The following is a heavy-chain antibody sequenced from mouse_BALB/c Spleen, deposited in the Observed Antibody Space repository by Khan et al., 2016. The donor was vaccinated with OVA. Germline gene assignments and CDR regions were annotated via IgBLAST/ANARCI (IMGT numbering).Heavy chain of an antibody. CDR3: ANGIYGGFDY. V-gene: IGHV5-9-3*01. J-gene: IGHJ3*01. Sequence: EVQLVESGGGLVEPGGSLKLSCAASGFTFSSFVMSWVRQTPEKRLEWVATISSAATYTYYPDSVKGRFTISRDTAENTLYLQMNSLRSDDTAIYYCANGIYGGFDYWGQGTLVTVST. D-gene: IGHD1-1*01. CDR2: ISSAATYT. CDR1: GFTFSSFV.